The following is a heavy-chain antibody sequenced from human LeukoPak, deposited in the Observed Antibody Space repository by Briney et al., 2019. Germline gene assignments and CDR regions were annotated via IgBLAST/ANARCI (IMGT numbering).Heavy chain of an antibody. CDR1: GFTFSSCS. V-gene: IGHV3-21*01. CDR3: ARDQAAAGTIGY. D-gene: IGHD6-13*01. J-gene: IGHJ4*02. Sequence: GGSLRLSCAASGFTFSSCSMNWVRQAPGKGLEWVSSISSSSSYIYYADSVKGRFTISRDNAKNSLYLQMNSLRAEDTAVYYCARDQAAAGTIGYWGQGTLVTVSS. CDR2: ISSSSSYI.